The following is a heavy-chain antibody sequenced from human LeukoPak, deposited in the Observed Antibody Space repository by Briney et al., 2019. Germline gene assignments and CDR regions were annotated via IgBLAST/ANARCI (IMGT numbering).Heavy chain of an antibody. CDR3: ARVSDYLFDY. D-gene: IGHD2/OR15-2a*01. Sequence: SETLSLTCTVSGGSISSGDYYWSWIRQPPGKVLEWIGYIYYSGSTYYNPSLKSRVTISVDTSKNQFSLKLSSVTAADTAVYYCARVSDYLFDYWGQGTLVTVSS. V-gene: IGHV4-30-4*01. CDR2: IYYSGST. CDR1: GGSISSGDYY. J-gene: IGHJ4*02.